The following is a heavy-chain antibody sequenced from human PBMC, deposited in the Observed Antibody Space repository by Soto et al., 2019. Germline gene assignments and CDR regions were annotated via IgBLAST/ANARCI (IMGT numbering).Heavy chain of an antibody. CDR2: MNPNNGNT. CDR1: GYTFTSYH. J-gene: IGHJ6*02. CDR3: ATYYDFWSGFYGMDV. D-gene: IGHD3-3*01. Sequence: ASVKVSCKASGYTFTSYHSNWVRQATGQGLEWMGWMNPNNGNTGYAQKFQGRVTMTRNTSISTAYMELSSLRSEDTAVYYCATYYDFWSGFYGMDVWGQGTTVTVSS. V-gene: IGHV1-8*01.